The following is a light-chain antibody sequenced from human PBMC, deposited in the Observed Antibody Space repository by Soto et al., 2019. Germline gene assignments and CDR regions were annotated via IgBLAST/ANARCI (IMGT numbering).Light chain of an antibody. V-gene: IGLV2-14*01. CDR2: DVS. Sequence: QSALTQPASVSGSPGQSIAISCTGTSSDVVGYNYVSWYQQHPGKAPKLMIYDVSNRPSGVSNRFSGSKSGNTASLTISGLQAEDEADYYCSSYTSSSPPLYVFGTGTKVTVL. CDR3: SSYTSSSPPLYV. CDR1: SSDVVGYNY. J-gene: IGLJ1*01.